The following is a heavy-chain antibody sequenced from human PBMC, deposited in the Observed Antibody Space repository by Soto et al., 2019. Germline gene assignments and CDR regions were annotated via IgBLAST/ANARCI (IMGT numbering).Heavy chain of an antibody. D-gene: IGHD2-2*01. CDR1: GFTFSSYS. V-gene: IGHV3-48*01. CDR3: ARVLPTAGDDY. J-gene: IGHJ4*02. CDR2: STSSNNSI. Sequence: EVQLVESGGGLVQPGGSLRLSCAASGFTFSSYSMNWVRQAPGKGLEWVSYSTSSNNSIYYADSVEGRFTISRDNAKNSLYLQMNSRRAEDTAVYYCARVLPTAGDDYWGQGTLVTVSS.